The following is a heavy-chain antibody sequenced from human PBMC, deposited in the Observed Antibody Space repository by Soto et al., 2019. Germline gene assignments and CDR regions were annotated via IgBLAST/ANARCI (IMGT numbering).Heavy chain of an antibody. CDR3: AKEGTTGLSYFDY. Sequence: PGGSLRLSCAASGFTFSNYAMSWVRQAPGKGLEWVSIISGSGDSPYYADSVKGRFTISRDNSRNTLYLQMNSLRAGDSAKYYCAKEGTTGLSYFDYWGQGTLVTVSS. CDR2: ISGSGDSP. D-gene: IGHD2-8*02. CDR1: GFTFSNYA. J-gene: IGHJ4*02. V-gene: IGHV3-23*01.